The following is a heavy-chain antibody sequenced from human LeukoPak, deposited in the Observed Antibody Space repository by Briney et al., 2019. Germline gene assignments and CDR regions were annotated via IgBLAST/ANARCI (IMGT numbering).Heavy chain of an antibody. Sequence: SETLSLTCIVSGGFIGSHYWSWIRQPPGKGLEWIGRIHASGSINYNPSLKSRVTMSVDTSKNQFSLKLRSVTAADTAVYYCARDRFPVAGAHFDYWGQGNLVTVSS. CDR2: IHASGSI. V-gene: IGHV4-4*07. D-gene: IGHD6-19*01. CDR3: ARDRFPVAGAHFDY. J-gene: IGHJ4*02. CDR1: GGFIGSHY.